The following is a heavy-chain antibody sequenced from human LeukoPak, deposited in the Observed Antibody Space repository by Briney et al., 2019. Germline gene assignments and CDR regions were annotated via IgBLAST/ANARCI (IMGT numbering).Heavy chain of an antibody. CDR2: ISYDGTNK. CDR1: GFTFSSYA. J-gene: IGHJ4*02. D-gene: IGHD4-17*01. Sequence: GGSLRLSCAASGFTFSSYAMHWVRQAPGKGLEWVSIISYDGTNKYYADYVKGRFTISRDYSKNTLYLQMNSLRPEDTALYYCARDGASISDYGDWLDYWGQGTLVTVSS. CDR3: ARDGASISDYGDWLDY. V-gene: IGHV3-30*04.